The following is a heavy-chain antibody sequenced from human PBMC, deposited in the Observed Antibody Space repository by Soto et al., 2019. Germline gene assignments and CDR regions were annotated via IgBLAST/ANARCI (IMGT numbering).Heavy chain of an antibody. CDR3: ARAHPYYYDSPSSWQAFDY. CDR2: IIPIFGTA. D-gene: IGHD3-22*01. J-gene: IGHJ4*02. Sequence: GASVKVSCKASGGTFSSYAISWVRQAPGQGLEWMGGIIPIFGTANYAQKFQGRVTITADESTSTAYMELSSLRSEDTAVYYCARAHPYYYDSPSSWQAFDYWGQGTQVTVSS. V-gene: IGHV1-69*13. CDR1: GGTFSSYA.